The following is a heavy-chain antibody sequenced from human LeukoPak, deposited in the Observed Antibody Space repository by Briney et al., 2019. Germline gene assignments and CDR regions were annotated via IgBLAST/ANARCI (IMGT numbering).Heavy chain of an antibody. CDR2: INHSGST. V-gene: IGHV4-34*01. CDR3: ARAYGGYRYYHYYMDV. J-gene: IGHJ6*03. D-gene: IGHD4-17*01. CDR1: GGSFSGYY. Sequence: PSETLSLTCAVYGGSFSGYYWSWIRQPPGKGLEWIGEINHSGSTNYNPSLKSRVTISVDTSKNQFSLKLSSVTAADTTIYYCARAYGGYRYYHYYMDVWGKGTTVTVSS.